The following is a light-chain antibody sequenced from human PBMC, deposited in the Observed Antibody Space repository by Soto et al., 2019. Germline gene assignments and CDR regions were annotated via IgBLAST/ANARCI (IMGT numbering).Light chain of an antibody. CDR3: CSDAGSLSV. J-gene: IGLJ1*01. V-gene: IGLV2-11*01. CDR1: SSDVGGYNY. CDR2: DVS. Sequence: QSALTQPRSVSGSPGQSVTISCTGTSSDVGGYNYVSWYQQHPGKAPKLMIYDVSKRPSGVPDRFSGSKSGNTASLTISGLQAEDEADYYGCSDAGSLSVFGTGTKLTVL.